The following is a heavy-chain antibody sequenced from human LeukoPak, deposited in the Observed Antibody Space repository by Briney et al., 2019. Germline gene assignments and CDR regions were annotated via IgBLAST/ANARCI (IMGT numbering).Heavy chain of an antibody. CDR2: ISGDGGST. CDR3: AKEDYYDSSGPGGY. V-gene: IGHV3-43*02. CDR1: GFTFSSYS. Sequence: GGSLRLSCAASGFTFSSYSMNWVRQAPGKGLEWVSLISGDGGSTYYADSVKGRFTISRDNSKNSLYLQMNSLRTEDTALYYCAKEDYYDSSGPGGYWGQGTLVTVSS. D-gene: IGHD3-22*01. J-gene: IGHJ4*02.